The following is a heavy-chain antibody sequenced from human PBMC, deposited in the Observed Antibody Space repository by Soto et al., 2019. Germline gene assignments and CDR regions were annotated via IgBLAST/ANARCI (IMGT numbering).Heavy chain of an antibody. Sequence: QVQLQESGPGLVKPSETLSLTCTVSGGSVSSGSYYWSWIRQPPGKGLEWIGYIYYRGSTNYNPPLKSRVTISGDTSKTHFSLKMSSVTAADTAVYYGARGYYGSGSYYNVDWFDPWGQGTLVTVSP. CDR2: IYYRGST. V-gene: IGHV4-61*01. CDR1: GGSVSSGSYY. CDR3: ARGYYGSGSYYNVDWFDP. J-gene: IGHJ5*02. D-gene: IGHD3-10*01.